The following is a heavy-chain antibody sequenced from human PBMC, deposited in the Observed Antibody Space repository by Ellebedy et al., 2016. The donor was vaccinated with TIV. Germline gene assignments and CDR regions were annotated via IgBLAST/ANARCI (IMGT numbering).Heavy chain of an antibody. V-gene: IGHV1-18*01. CDR1: GHMFSAYY. J-gene: IGHJ4*02. Sequence: ASVKVSCXGSGHMFSAYYITWVRQAPGQGLECMGCVSAYHGDTYYAQKFQGRVTMTTDTSTSTAYMELRSLRSDDTAVYYCARQGSSGWHDPIDYWGQGTLVTVSS. CDR3: ARQGSSGWHDPIDY. D-gene: IGHD6-19*01. CDR2: VSAYHGDT.